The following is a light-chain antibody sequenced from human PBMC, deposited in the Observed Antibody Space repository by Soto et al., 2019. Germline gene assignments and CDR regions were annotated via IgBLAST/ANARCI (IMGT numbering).Light chain of an antibody. V-gene: IGKV1-9*01. CDR2: AAS. J-gene: IGKJ2*01. CDR3: QQLNSYPRT. CDR1: QGISSY. Sequence: DIQLTQSPSFLSASVRDRVTITCRASQGISSYLAWYQQKPGKAPKLLIYAASTLQSGVPSRFSGSGSGTEFTLTISSLQPEDFATYYCQQLNSYPRTFGQGTKLEIK.